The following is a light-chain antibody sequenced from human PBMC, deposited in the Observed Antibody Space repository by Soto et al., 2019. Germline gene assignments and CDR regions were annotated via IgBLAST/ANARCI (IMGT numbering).Light chain of an antibody. CDR3: KQYNSYSPLT. V-gene: IGKV1-5*01. CDR2: DAF. Sequence: DIQMTQSPSSLSASVGDRVTITCRASQSISRWLAWYQQKPGKAPKLLIFDAFSLESGVPSRFSGSRSGTEFTLTISSLQPDDYATYYCKQYNSYSPLTFGGGTKVEIK. CDR1: QSISRW. J-gene: IGKJ4*01.